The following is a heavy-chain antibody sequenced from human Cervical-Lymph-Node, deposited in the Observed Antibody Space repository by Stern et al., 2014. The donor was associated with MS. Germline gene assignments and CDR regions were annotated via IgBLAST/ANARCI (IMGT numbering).Heavy chain of an antibody. CDR2: IYWDDDR. D-gene: IGHD3-22*01. V-gene: IGHV2-5*02. CDR3: ARRRDYYDSSGALDY. CDR1: EFSLSSRPVG. Sequence: QITLKESDPSRVKPTQTLTRTRTLSEFSLSSRPVGVGWIRKPPGRALEWLAIIYWDDDRRYSPSLKTRLTITKDTSKNQVVLSMTNMDPVDTATYYCARRRDYYDSSGALDYWGQGTLVTVSS. J-gene: IGHJ4*02.